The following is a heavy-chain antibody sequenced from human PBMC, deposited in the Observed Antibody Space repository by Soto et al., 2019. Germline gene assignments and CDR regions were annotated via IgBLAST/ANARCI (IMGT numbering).Heavy chain of an antibody. CDR2: IKSKTDGGTT. CDR3: TTDPPWDIVVVPAANYYYYYMDV. J-gene: IGHJ6*03. V-gene: IGHV3-15*01. D-gene: IGHD2-2*01. Sequence: EVQLVESGGGLVKPGGSLRLSCAASGFTFSNAWMSWVRQAPGKGLEWVGRIKSKTDGGTTDYAAPVKGRFTISRDDSKNTLYLQMNSLKTEDTVVYYCTTDPPWDIVVVPAANYYYYYMDVWGKGTTVTVSS. CDR1: GFTFSNAW.